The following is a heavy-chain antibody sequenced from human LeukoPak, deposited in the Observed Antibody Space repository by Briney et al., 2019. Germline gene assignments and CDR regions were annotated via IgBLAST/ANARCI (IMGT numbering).Heavy chain of an antibody. Sequence: ASVKVSCKASGYTFSDYYMHWVRQAPGQGPEWMGWINPNSAGTKYAQKFQGRVTMTRDTSISTAYMELSRLTSDDTAVYYCARHSKYANNWFDPWGRGTLVTVSA. CDR2: INPNSAGT. CDR1: GYTFSDYY. J-gene: IGHJ5*02. D-gene: IGHD4-11*01. CDR3: ARHSKYANNWFDP. V-gene: IGHV1-2*02.